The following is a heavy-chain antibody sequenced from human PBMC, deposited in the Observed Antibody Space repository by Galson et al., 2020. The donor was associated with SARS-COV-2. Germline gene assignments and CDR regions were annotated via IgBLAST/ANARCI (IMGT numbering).Heavy chain of an antibody. D-gene: IGHD7-27*01. V-gene: IGHV3-23*01. CDR1: GFTLSSYA. J-gene: IGHJ4*02. Sequence: GESLKISCAASGFTLSSYAMNWVRQAPGQGLEWVQDIDNGGAATYYADSVRGRFTISKDNSKNTLYLQMNSLRAEDTAVYYCAKATRTSWATFDSWGQGILVTVSS. CDR2: IDNGGAAT. CDR3: AKATRTSWATFDS.